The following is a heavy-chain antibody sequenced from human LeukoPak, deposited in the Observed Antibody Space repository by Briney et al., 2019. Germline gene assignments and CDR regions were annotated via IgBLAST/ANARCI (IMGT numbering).Heavy chain of an antibody. J-gene: IGHJ6*03. D-gene: IGHD2-2*01. CDR1: GFTFSNAW. Sequence: GGSLRLSCAASGFTFSNAWMSWVRQAPGKGLEWVGRIKSKTDGETTDYAAPVKGRFTISRDDSKNTLYLQMNSLKTEDTAVYYCTTCSTSQYYYYYMDVWGKGTTVTVSS. CDR3: TTCSTSQYYYYYMDV. V-gene: IGHV3-15*01. CDR2: IKSKTDGETT.